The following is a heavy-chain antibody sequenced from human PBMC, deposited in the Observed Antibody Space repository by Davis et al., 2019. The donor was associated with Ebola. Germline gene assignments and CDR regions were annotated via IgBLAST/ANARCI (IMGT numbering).Heavy chain of an antibody. Sequence: GESLKISCAVSGLNLRSNQMHWVRQVPGRGLEWISHIDGPGTYIIYADSVRGRFTISRDDARNTVNLQMNRLRADDTAVYYCARVASGSYNRWFDPWGQGTLVTVSS. CDR1: GLNLRSNQ. D-gene: IGHD6-19*01. CDR2: IDGPGTYI. J-gene: IGHJ5*02. V-gene: IGHV3-74*01. CDR3: ARVASGSYNRWFDP.